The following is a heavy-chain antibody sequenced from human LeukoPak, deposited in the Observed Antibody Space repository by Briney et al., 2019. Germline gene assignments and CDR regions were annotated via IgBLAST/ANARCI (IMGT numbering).Heavy chain of an antibody. Sequence: GGSLRLSCAASGFTFSRYAMTWVRQTPGKGLEWVSAISGGGDSTTYADSVKGRFTMSRDNSRNTLYLQMNSLRAEDTAVYYCAKNLLGSESFSWYFDLWGRGTLVTVSS. CDR3: AKNLLGSESFSWYFDL. J-gene: IGHJ2*01. D-gene: IGHD1-26*01. CDR1: GFTFSRYA. CDR2: ISGGGDST. V-gene: IGHV3-23*01.